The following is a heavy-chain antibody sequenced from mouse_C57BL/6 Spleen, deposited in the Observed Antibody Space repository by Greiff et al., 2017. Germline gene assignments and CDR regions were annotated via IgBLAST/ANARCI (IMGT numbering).Heavy chain of an antibody. CDR1: GFTFSSYA. CDR3: ARDQSQGAMDY. V-gene: IGHV5-4*01. Sequence: EVMLVESGGGLVKPGGSLKLSCAASGFTFSSYAMSWVRQTPEKRLEWVATISDGGTYTYYPDNVKGRFTISRDNAKNNLYLQMSNLKSEDTAMYYCARDQSQGAMDYWGQGTSVTVSS. CDR2: ISDGGTYT. J-gene: IGHJ4*01.